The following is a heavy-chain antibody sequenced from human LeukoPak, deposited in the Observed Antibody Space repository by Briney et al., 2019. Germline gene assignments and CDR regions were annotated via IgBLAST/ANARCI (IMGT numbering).Heavy chain of an antibody. D-gene: IGHD1-26*01. Sequence: GGSLRLSCAASGFTVTYNYMSWVRQAPGKGLEWVSVIYSAGSGGYTYYADSVKGRFTISRDNSKNTLYLQMNSLRAEDTAVYYCARDNPSSGSFRYSYYYGMDVWGQGTTVTVSS. CDR3: ARDNPSSGSFRYSYYYGMDV. CDR2: IYSAGSGGYT. J-gene: IGHJ6*02. CDR1: GFTVTYNY. V-gene: IGHV3-66*01.